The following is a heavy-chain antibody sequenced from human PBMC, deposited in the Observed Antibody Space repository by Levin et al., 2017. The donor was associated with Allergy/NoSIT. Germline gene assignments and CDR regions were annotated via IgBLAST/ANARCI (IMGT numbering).Heavy chain of an antibody. V-gene: IGHV3-23*01. CDR3: AKIELLWFGELGADAFDS. CDR1: GFTFSSYA. D-gene: IGHD3-10*01. CDR2: ISGSGGST. Sequence: GGSLRLSCAASGFTFSSYAMSWVRQAPGKGLEWVSAISGSGGSTYYADSVKGRFTISRDNSKNTLYLQMNSLRAEDTAVYYCAKIELLWFGELGADAFDSWGQGTMVTVSS. J-gene: IGHJ3*02.